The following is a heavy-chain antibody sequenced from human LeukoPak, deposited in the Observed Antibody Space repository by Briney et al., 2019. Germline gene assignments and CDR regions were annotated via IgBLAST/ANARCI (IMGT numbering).Heavy chain of an antibody. CDR1: GFTFSSYW. D-gene: IGHD1-1*01. Sequence: GGSLRLSCAASGFTFSSYWISWVRQAPGKGLEWVANIKQDGSEKYYVDSVKGRFTISRDNAKNSLYLQMNSLRAEDTAVYYCAGDRSAGYFFDYWGQGTRVTVSS. J-gene: IGHJ4*02. CDR3: AGDRSAGYFFDY. CDR2: IKQDGSEK. V-gene: IGHV3-7*03.